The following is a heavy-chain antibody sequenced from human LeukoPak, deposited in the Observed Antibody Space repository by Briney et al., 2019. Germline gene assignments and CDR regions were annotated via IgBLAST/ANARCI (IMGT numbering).Heavy chain of an antibody. J-gene: IGHJ6*03. CDR1: GSTFSSYA. CDR3: AKDQYCSGGSCYSRYYYYYMDV. D-gene: IGHD2-15*01. CDR2: ISYDGSNK. V-gene: IGHV3-30*04. Sequence: PGGSLRLSCAASGSTFSSYAMHWVRQAPGKGLEWVAVISYDGSNKYYADSVKGRFTISRDNSKNTLYLQMNSLRAEDTAVYYCAKDQYCSGGSCYSRYYYYYMDVWGKGTTVTVSS.